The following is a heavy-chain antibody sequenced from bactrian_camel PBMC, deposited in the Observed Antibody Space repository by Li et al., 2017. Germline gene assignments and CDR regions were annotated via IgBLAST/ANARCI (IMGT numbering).Heavy chain of an antibody. D-gene: IGHD2*01. Sequence: HVQLVESGGGLVQPGGSLRLSCTAAGNAISSFDCMGWFRQGPGKEREGVAISTTYDFIDYVKSVKGRFTISRDSANNTLYLQMNNLQPEDTAVYVCAAVTCGSSGGHYYSSNILGYWGQGTQVTVS. CDR1: GNAISSFDC. CDR3: AAVTCGSSGGHYYSSNILGY. CDR2: STTYDFI. V-gene: IGHV3S53*01. J-gene: IGHJ6*01.